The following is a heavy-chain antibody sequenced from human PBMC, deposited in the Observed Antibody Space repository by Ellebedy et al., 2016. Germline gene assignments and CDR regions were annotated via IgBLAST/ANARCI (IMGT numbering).Heavy chain of an antibody. CDR1: GFTFSSYA. J-gene: IGHJ4*02. V-gene: IGHV3-23*01. CDR2: ISGDGRDT. CDR3: RQGHYADY. Sequence: GGSLRLXXAASGFTFSSYAMSWVRQAPGKGLEWVSTISGDGRDTNFADSVKGRFSISRDNSKHIVYLHMTSLRADDPATYYCRQGHYADYWGRGTLVTVSS.